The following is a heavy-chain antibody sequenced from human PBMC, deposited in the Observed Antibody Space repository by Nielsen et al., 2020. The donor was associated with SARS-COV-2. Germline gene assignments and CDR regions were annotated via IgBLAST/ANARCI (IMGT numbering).Heavy chain of an antibody. D-gene: IGHD6-19*01. CDR3: ARGSGGGWYYDY. J-gene: IGHJ4*02. V-gene: IGHV3-30-3*01. CDR2: ISYDGSNK. CDR1: GFTFSSSA. Sequence: GESLTISCAASGFTFSSSAMHWVRQAPGKGLEWVAVISYDGSNKYYADSVKGRFTISRDTSKNTLYLQMNSLRAEDTAVYYCARGSGGGWYYDYWGQGTLVTVSS.